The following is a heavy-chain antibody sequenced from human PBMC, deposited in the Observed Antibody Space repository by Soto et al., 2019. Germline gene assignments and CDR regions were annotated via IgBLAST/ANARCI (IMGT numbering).Heavy chain of an antibody. CDR1: GGSISSGGYS. Sequence: PSETLSLTCAVSGGSISSGGYSWSWIRQPPGKGLEWIGYIYHSGSTYYNPSLKSRVTISVDTSKNQFSLKLSSVTAADTAVYYCARCETYYDFWSGYYTDYYYYMDVWGKGTTVTVSS. D-gene: IGHD3-3*01. J-gene: IGHJ6*03. V-gene: IGHV4-30-2*05. CDR3: ARCETYYDFWSGYYTDYYYYMDV. CDR2: IYHSGST.